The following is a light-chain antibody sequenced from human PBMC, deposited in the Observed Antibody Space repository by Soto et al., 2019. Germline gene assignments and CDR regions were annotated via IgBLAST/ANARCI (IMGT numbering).Light chain of an antibody. CDR3: LQHNSYPVT. Sequence: DIQMTQSPSSLSASVGDRVTITCRASQGIRNALGWYQQKPGKAPKRLVYAASSLQSGVPSRFRGSGSGTEFTLTISSLQPEDFATYYCLQHNSYPVTFGQGTKVDIK. J-gene: IGKJ1*01. CDR2: AAS. CDR1: QGIRNA. V-gene: IGKV1-17*01.